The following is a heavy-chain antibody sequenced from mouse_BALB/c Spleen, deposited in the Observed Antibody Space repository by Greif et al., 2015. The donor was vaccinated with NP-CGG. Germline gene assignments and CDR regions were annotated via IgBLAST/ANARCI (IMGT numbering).Heavy chain of an antibody. CDR1: GYAFTSYW. Sequence: QVQLQQSGAELVKPGASVKLSCKASGYAFTSYWMHWVKQRPGQGLEWIGEIDPSDSYTNYNQKFKGKATLTVDKSSSTAYMQLSSLTSEDSAVYYCARRGSTMITTGSFYWGQGTTLTVSS. D-gene: IGHD2-4*01. CDR3: ARRGSTMITTGSFY. J-gene: IGHJ2*01. V-gene: IGHV1-69*02. CDR2: IDPSDSYT.